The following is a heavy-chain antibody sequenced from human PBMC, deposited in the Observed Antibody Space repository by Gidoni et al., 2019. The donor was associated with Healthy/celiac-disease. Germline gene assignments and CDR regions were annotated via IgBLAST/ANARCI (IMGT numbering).Heavy chain of an antibody. CDR3: ARGPAQYCSSTSCPKPFYYYYMDV. J-gene: IGHJ6*03. V-gene: IGHV1-2*04. CDR1: GYTFTGYY. CDR2: INPNSGGT. D-gene: IGHD2-2*01. Sequence: QVQLVQSGAEVKKPGASVTVSCKASGYTFTGYYMHWVRQAPGQGLEWMGWINPNSGGTNYAQKFQGWVTMTRDTSISTAYMELSRLRSDDTAVYYCARGPAQYCSSTSCPKPFYYYYMDVWGKGTTVTVSS.